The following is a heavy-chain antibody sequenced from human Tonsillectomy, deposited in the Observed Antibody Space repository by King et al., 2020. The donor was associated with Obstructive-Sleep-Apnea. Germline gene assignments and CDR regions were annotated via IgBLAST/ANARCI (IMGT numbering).Heavy chain of an antibody. V-gene: IGHV3-30*04. CDR3: ASLVSTPHSPFDP. CDR1: GFSFSNYA. CDR2: ISYDGNHK. J-gene: IGHJ5*02. D-gene: IGHD3-22*01. Sequence: VQLVESGGGVVQPGRSLGLSCAASGFSFSNYAMHWVRQAPGKGLEWVAVISYDGNHKYYADSVKGRFTISRDNSKNTLYLQVNSLRAEDTAVYYCASLVSTPHSPFDPWGQGTLVTVSS.